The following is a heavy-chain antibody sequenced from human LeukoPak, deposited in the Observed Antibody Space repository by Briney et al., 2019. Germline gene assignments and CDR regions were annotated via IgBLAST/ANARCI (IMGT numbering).Heavy chain of an antibody. V-gene: IGHV1-69*05. CDR1: GGTFINYA. D-gene: IGHD2-21*02. Sequence: SVKVSCKTSGGTFINYAFCWVRQAPGQGLEWMGGIIPVFNAANYAQRFQGRVTITRNTSISTAYMELSSLRAEDTAVYYCARSESCGGDCYFDYWGQGTLVTVSS. J-gene: IGHJ4*02. CDR3: ARSESCGGDCYFDY. CDR2: IIPVFNAA.